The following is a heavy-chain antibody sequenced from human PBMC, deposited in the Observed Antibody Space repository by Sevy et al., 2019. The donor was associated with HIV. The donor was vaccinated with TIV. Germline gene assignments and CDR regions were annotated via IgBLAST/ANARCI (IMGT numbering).Heavy chain of an antibody. CDR2: ISAYNGNT. CDR3: ARDPGGGYSYGYNDY. Sequence: ASVKVSCKASGYTFTSYGISWVRQAPGQGLEWMGWISAYNGNTNYAQKLQGRVTMTTDTSTSTAYMELRSLRSDDTAVYYCARDPGGGYSYGYNDYWGQGTLVTVSS. J-gene: IGHJ4*02. CDR1: GYTFTSYG. V-gene: IGHV1-18*01. D-gene: IGHD5-18*01.